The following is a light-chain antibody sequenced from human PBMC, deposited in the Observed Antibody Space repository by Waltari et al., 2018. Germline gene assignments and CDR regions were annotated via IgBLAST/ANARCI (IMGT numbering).Light chain of an antibody. V-gene: IGLV2-14*03. CDR1: DRAVRAFDF. J-gene: IGLJ1*01. CDR3: SSYTTSSAPGV. Sequence: QSALTQPASVSGSPGQSLTISSSGSDRAVRAFDFVSLYQQHPGKAPHPIIYDVSNPPSGISNRFSASKSGNTASLTISGLQAEDEADYYCSSYTTSSAPGVFGTGTRVTVL. CDR2: DVS.